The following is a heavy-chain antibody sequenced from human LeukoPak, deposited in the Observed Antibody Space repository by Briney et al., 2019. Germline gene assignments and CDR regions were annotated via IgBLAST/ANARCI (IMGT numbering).Heavy chain of an antibody. J-gene: IGHJ3*02. D-gene: IGHD2/OR15-2a*01. CDR2: FDPEHGET. CDR3: ATDTADKNDGFDI. Sequence: GASVKVSCKVSVYIANELSCHWVHQAPGKGLEWMGGFDPEHGETVYAENFQGRVTLTEDTFTETAYMDLSSLRSEDTAVYYCATDTADKNDGFDIRGQGTMVTVSS. CDR1: VYIANELS. V-gene: IGHV1-24*01.